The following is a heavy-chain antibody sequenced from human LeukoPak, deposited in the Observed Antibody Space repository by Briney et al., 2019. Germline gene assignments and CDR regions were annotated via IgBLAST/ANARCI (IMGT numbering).Heavy chain of an antibody. J-gene: IGHJ6*02. CDR1: GFTVSSNY. Sequence: GSLRLSCAASGFTVSSNYMSWIRQAPGKGLEWIGEINRGTGRGSTSYNPSLQSRVTISVDTSKNQFSLRLNAVTAADTAVYYCARGPREADPGILGYSYYYYGMDVWGQGTTVTVSS. CDR2: INRGTGRGST. CDR3: ARGPREADPGILGYSYYYYGMDV. D-gene: IGHD2-15*01. V-gene: IGHV4-34*01.